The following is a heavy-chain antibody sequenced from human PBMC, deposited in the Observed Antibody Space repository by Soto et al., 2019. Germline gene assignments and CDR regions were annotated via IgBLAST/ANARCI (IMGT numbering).Heavy chain of an antibody. CDR3: ARRRQLVPPYYSHYSMDV. CDR1: GGTFSSYA. D-gene: IGHD6-6*01. J-gene: IGHJ6*02. CDR2: IIPIFGTA. V-gene: IGHV1-69*06. Sequence: SVKVSCKASGGTFSSYAISWVRQAPGQGLEWMGGIIPIFGTANYAQKFQGRVTITADKSTSTAYMELSSPRSEDTAVYYCARRRQLVPPYYSHYSMDVRGQGTRVTVS.